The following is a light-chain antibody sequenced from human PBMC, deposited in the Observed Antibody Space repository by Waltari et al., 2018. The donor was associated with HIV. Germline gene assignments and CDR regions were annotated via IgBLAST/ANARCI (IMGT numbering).Light chain of an antibody. CDR3: TSFRSDYTVI. J-gene: IGLJ2*01. V-gene: IGLV2-14*03. Sequence: QSALPQPASVSGSPGQSFNISCPGPISNFGLYNFIPWYQQHPGVVPKAIIYDAFSRPSGVSSRFSGSKSGNTASLTISWLQPEDEADYYCTSFRSDYTVIFGGGTKVTVL. CDR1: ISNFGLYNF. CDR2: DAF.